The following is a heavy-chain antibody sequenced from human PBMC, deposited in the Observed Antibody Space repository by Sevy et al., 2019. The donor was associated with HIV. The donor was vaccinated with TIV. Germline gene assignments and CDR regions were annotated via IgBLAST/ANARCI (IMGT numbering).Heavy chain of an antibody. CDR3: ARESSTYYYDSSGSYYFDY. CDR1: GDSVSSNSGA. D-gene: IGHD3-22*01. Sequence: SQTLSLTCAISGDSVSSNSGAWNWIRQSPSRGLEWLGRTYYRSKWYNDYAVSVKSRITINPDTSKNQFSLQLNSVTPEDTAVYYCARESSTYYYDSSGSYYFDYWGQGTLVTVSS. V-gene: IGHV6-1*01. J-gene: IGHJ4*02. CDR2: TYYRSKWYN.